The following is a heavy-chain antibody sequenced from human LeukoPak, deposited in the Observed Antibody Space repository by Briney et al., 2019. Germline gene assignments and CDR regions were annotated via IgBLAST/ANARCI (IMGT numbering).Heavy chain of an antibody. CDR1: GGSISSYY. V-gene: IGHV4-59*01. Sequence: SETLSLTCTVSGGSISSYYWSWIRQPPGKGLEWIGYIYYSGSTNYNPSLKSRVTISVDTSKNQFSLKLSSVTAADTAVYYCATVVKDTAMPIDYSGQGTLVTVSS. CDR3: ATVVKDTAMPIDY. J-gene: IGHJ4*02. CDR2: IYYSGST. D-gene: IGHD5-18*01.